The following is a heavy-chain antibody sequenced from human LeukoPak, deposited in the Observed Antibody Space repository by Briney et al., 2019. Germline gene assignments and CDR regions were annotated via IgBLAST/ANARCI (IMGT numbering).Heavy chain of an antibody. Sequence: PSETLSLTCAVYGGSFSGYYWSWIRQPPGKGLEWIGEINHSGSTNYNPSLKSRVTISVDTSKNQFPLKLSSVTAADTAVYYCARGVMVRGVIANWFDPWGQGTLVTVSS. CDR3: ARGVMVRGVIANWFDP. CDR2: INHSGST. D-gene: IGHD3-10*01. V-gene: IGHV4-34*01. CDR1: GGSFSGYY. J-gene: IGHJ5*02.